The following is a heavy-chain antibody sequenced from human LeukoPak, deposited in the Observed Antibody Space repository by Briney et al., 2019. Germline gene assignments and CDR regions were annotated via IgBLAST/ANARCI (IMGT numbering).Heavy chain of an antibody. Sequence: PSETLSLTCTVSGGSISSYYWSWIRQPPGKGLEWIGHIYYSGSTDYNPSLKSRVTISVDTSRNQFSLKLSSVTAADTAVYYCARSREWELRLYYYYMDVWGKGTTVTVSS. CDR2: IYYSGST. CDR3: ARSREWELRLYYYYMDV. CDR1: GGSISSYY. J-gene: IGHJ6*03. V-gene: IGHV4-59*01. D-gene: IGHD1-26*01.